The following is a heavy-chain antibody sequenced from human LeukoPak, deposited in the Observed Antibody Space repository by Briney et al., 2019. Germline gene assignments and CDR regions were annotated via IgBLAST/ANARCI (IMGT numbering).Heavy chain of an antibody. CDR1: GYTFTGYY. D-gene: IGHD1-14*01. Sequence: ASVKVSCKASGYTFTGYYMHWVRLAPGQGLEWMGWINPNSGGTNYAQKFQGRVTMTRDTSISTAYMELSRLRSDDTAVYYCARDHRLRNPVDYWGQGTLVTVPS. J-gene: IGHJ4*02. V-gene: IGHV1-2*02. CDR3: ARDHRLRNPVDY. CDR2: INPNSGGT.